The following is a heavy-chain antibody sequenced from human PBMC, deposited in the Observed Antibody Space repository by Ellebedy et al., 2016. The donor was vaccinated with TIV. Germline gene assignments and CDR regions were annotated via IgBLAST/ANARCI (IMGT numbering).Heavy chain of an antibody. CDR2: VSSDGSST. J-gene: IGHJ4*02. D-gene: IGHD3-16*01. Sequence: GESLKISCAASGCTSRNYWMQWVRQAPGKGLMWVSRVSSDGSSTGYADSVRGRFTTSRDNARNTVYLKMNSLRAEDTAVYYCACWGGQARFQGPLDFWGQGSLVIVSS. V-gene: IGHV3-74*01. CDR1: GCTSRNYW. CDR3: ACWGGQARFQGPLDF.